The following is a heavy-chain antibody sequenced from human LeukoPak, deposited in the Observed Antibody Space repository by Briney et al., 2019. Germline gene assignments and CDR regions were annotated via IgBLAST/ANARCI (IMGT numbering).Heavy chain of an antibody. V-gene: IGHV1-69*05. D-gene: IGHD6-19*01. CDR3: ARVRLGSRTRWFDP. J-gene: IGHJ5*02. CDR1: GGTFSSYA. CDR2: IIPIFGTA. Sequence: EASVKVSCKASGGTFSSYAISWVRQAPGQGLEWMGGIIPIFGTANYAQKFQGRVTITRNTSISTAYMELSSLRSEDTAVYYCARVRLGSRTRWFDPWGQGTLVTVSS.